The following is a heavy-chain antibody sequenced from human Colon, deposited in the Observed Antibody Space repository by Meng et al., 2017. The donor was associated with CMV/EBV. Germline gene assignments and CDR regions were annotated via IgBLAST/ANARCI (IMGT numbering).Heavy chain of an antibody. Sequence: EGQLLVSGGVLVKPVGTLIVSCAVSGFNFRTYAMSWVRQAAGKGPEWIASISGNGGSSYYAESVKGRFTISRDNSKNTLFLQMNALRVDDTAVYYCAKDWGQWLNFFDSWGQGTLVTVSS. J-gene: IGHJ4*02. CDR2: ISGNGGSS. CDR3: AKDWGQWLNFFDS. CDR1: GFNFRTYA. V-gene: IGHV3-23*01. D-gene: IGHD3-16*01.